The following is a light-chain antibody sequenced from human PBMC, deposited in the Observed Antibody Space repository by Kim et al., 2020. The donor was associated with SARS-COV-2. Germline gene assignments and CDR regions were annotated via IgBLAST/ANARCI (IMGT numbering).Light chain of an antibody. V-gene: IGKV1-9*01. CDR2: AAS. J-gene: IGKJ2*01. CDR1: QGISSY. CDR3: QQLNSYPPYT. Sequence: ASVGDRVTITCRASQGISSYLAWYQQKPGKAPKLLIYAASTLQSGVPSRFSGSGSGTEFTLTIRSLQPEDFATYYCQQLNSYPPYTFGQGTKLEI.